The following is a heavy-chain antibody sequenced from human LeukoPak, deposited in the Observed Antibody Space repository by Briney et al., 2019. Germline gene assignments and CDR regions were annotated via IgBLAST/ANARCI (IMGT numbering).Heavy chain of an antibody. CDR1: GYTFTGYY. V-gene: IGHV1-2*06. D-gene: IGHD3-3*01. CDR3: ASGYDFWSGYYTPNFDY. J-gene: IGHJ4*02. CDR2: INPNSGGT. Sequence: ASVKVSCKASGYTFTGYYMHWVRQAPEQGLDWMGRINPNSGGTNYDQKFQGRVTMTRDTSISTAYMELSRLRSDDTAVYYCASGYDFWSGYYTPNFDYWGQGTLVTVSS.